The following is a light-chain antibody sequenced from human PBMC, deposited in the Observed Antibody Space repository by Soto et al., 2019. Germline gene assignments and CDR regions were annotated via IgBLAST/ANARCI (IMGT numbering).Light chain of an antibody. CDR1: QRVGSN. CDR3: QQYNNWPRT. CDR2: GAS. V-gene: IGKV3-15*01. J-gene: IGKJ1*01. Sequence: ERVMTQSPGTLSVSPGERATLSCRASQRVGSNLAWYQQKPGQAPRLLIYGASTRATGTPVRFSGSGSGTEFTLTIDSLQSEDFAVYYCQQYNNWPRTFGQGTKVEIK.